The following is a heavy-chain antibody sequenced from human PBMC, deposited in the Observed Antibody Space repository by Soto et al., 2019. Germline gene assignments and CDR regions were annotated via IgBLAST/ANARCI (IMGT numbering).Heavy chain of an antibody. CDR1: GGSISITSYY. J-gene: IGHJ5*02. CDR3: ARRRGCSGGSCYPGYVWFDP. D-gene: IGHD2-15*01. V-gene: IGHV4-39*01. CDR2: IYYSGST. Sequence: QLQLQESGPGLVKPSETLSLTCTVSGGSISITSYYWGWIRQPPGKGLEWIGSIYYSGSTYYNPSLKSRVTISIDTSKNQFSLKRISVTAADTAVYYCARRRGCSGGSCYPGYVWFDPWGQGTLVTVSS.